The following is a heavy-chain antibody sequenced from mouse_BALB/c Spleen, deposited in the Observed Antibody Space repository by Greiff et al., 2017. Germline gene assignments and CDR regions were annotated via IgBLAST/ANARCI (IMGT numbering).Heavy chain of an antibody. CDR3: ARNWDGYFDV. CDR2: ISSGSSTI. V-gene: IGHV5-17*02. CDR1: GFTFSSFG. Sequence: EVQLVESGGGLVQPGGSRKLSCAASGFTFSSFGMHWVRQAPEKGLEWVAYISSGSSTIYYADTVKGRFTISRDNPKNTLFLQMTSLRSEDTAMYYCARNWDGYFDVWGAGTAVSGSS. D-gene: IGHD4-1*01. J-gene: IGHJ1*01.